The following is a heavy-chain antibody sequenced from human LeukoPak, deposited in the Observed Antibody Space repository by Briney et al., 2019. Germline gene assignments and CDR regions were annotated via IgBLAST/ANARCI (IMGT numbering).Heavy chain of an antibody. CDR2: ISGSGGST. D-gene: IGHD2-2*01. Sequence: GGSLRLSCAASGFTFSSYGMSWVRQAPGKGLEWVSAISGSGGSTYYADSVKGRFTISRDNSKNTLYLQMNSLRAEDTAVYYCASVVVEPDNDYWGQGTLVTVSS. V-gene: IGHV3-23*01. CDR3: ASVVVEPDNDY. J-gene: IGHJ4*02. CDR1: GFTFSSYG.